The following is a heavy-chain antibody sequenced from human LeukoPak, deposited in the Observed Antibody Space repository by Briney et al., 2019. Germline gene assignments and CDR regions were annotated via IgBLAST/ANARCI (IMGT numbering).Heavy chain of an antibody. Sequence: SETLSLACIVSGDSISNYYWSWIRQPAGKGLEWVGRIYTSGSTNYNPSLKSRVTMSVDTSKNQFSLKLTSVTAADTAVYYCAREAAAGAFYFDYWGQGTLVTVSS. J-gene: IGHJ4*02. CDR3: AREAAAGAFYFDY. V-gene: IGHV4-4*07. D-gene: IGHD6-13*01. CDR2: IYTSGST. CDR1: GDSISNYY.